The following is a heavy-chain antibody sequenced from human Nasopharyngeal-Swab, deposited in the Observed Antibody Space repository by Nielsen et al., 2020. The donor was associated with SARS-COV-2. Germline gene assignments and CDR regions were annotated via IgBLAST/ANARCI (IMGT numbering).Heavy chain of an antibody. Sequence: GASLKISCAASGFTFNNYNFNWVRQAPGKGLEWVSSISSSSSYIYYADSVKGRFTISRDNAKNSLYPQMNSLRAEDTAVYYCARDGLDYDFWSAYFMDVWGQGTTVTVSS. D-gene: IGHD3-3*01. J-gene: IGHJ6*02. CDR2: ISSSSSYI. CDR1: GFTFNNYN. CDR3: ARDGLDYDFWSAYFMDV. V-gene: IGHV3-21*01.